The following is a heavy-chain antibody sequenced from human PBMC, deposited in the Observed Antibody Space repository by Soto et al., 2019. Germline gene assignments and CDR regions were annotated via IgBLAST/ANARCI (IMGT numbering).Heavy chain of an antibody. Sequence: QITLKESGPTLVKPTQTLTLTCTFSGFSLSTSGVGGGWIRQPPGKALEWLALIYWDDDKRYSPSLKSRLTITKAASKIQVVITMTKLDPVDTATYDCGHPSTDPQVGWYFDPWGRGTLVIVSS. CDR2: IYWDDDK. CDR3: GHPSTDPQVGWYFDP. CDR1: GFSLSTSGVG. V-gene: IGHV2-5*02. J-gene: IGHJ2*01. D-gene: IGHD1-26*01.